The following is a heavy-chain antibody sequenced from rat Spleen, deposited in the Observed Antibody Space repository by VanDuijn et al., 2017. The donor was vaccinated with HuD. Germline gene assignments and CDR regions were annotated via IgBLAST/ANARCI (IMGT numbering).Heavy chain of an antibody. CDR1: GFTFSDYN. J-gene: IGHJ2*01. V-gene: IGHV5-7*01. D-gene: IGHD1-11*01. CDR3: ARHTPFNYGTVGDY. CDR2: ISNTGGSI. Sequence: EVQLVESGGGVVQPGRSLKFSCVASGFTFSDYNMAWVRQAPNKGLEWVASISNTGGSIYYPDSVKGRFTISRHNTQNTLYLQMNSLRSEDTATYYCARHTPFNYGTVGDYWGQGVMVTVSS.